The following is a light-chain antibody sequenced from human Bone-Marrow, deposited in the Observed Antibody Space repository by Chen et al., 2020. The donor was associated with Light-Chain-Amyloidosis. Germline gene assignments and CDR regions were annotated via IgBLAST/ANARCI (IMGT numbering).Light chain of an antibody. CDR3: QVWDRSSDRPV. CDR1: NIGSTS. J-gene: IGLJ2*01. CDR2: DDS. V-gene: IGLV3-21*02. Sequence: SYVLTQPSSVSVAPGQTATIACGGNNIGSTSVHWYRQTPGQAPLLVVYDDSDRPSGIPERLSGSNSGNAATLTISRVEAGDEADYYYQVWDRSSDRPVFGGGTKLTVL.